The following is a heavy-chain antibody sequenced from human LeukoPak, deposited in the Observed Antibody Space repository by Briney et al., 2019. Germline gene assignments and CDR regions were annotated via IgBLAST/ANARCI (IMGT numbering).Heavy chain of an antibody. D-gene: IGHD4-17*01. CDR3: ARAARGLSYYFDY. V-gene: IGHV4-34*01. CDR2: ITHSVRT. J-gene: IGHJ4*02. Sequence: SETLSLTCAVYGGSCSGYYWSWIRQSPGKGVEWMGEITHSVRTNCNPSLKSRFNITVDKSKYQFPLKLNSVNAADTAVYYCARAARGLSYYFDYWGQGTLVTVSS. CDR1: GGSCSGYY.